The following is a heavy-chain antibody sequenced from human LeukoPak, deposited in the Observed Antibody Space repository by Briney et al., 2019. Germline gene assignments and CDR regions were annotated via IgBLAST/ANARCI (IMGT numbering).Heavy chain of an antibody. CDR2: ISDSGGGT. V-gene: IGHV3-23*01. Sequence: TGGSLRLSCAASGFTFSSYAMSWVRQAPGKGLEWVSGISDSGGGTYYADSVKGRFSISRDNSKNTLYLQMNSLRTDDTAVYYCAKDPRYSSRGNWFDPWGQGTLVTVSS. CDR1: GFTFSSYA. D-gene: IGHD6-13*01. CDR3: AKDPRYSSRGNWFDP. J-gene: IGHJ5*02.